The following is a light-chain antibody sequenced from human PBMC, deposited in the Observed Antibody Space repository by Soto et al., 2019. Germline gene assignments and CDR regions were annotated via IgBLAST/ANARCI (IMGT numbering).Light chain of an antibody. V-gene: IGLV2-8*01. CDR1: SSDVGGYNY. J-gene: IGLJ2*01. CDR2: EVS. CDR3: CSYAGSSPYIV. Sequence: QSVLTQPPSASGSPGQSVTISCTGTSSDVGGYNYVSWYQQHPGKAPKLIISEVSKRPSGVPDRFSGSKSGNTASLTISGVQPEDEADYYCCSYAGSSPYIVFGGGTQLTVL.